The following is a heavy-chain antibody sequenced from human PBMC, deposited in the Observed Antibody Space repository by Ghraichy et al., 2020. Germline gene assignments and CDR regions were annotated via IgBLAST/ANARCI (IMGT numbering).Heavy chain of an antibody. D-gene: IGHD4-23*01. J-gene: IGHJ6*02. CDR3: AGGSTVVRFFYYAGMDV. V-gene: IGHV3-48*02. Sequence: VGSLRLSCVGSGFTFSDYSMNWVRQSPGKGLEWVSYIKSSSRTTSYADSVKGRFTISRDNAQNSLYLQMNSLRDEDTAVYYCAGGSTVVRFFYYAGMDVWGQGPTVTVSS. CDR1: GFTFSDYS. CDR2: IKSSSRTT.